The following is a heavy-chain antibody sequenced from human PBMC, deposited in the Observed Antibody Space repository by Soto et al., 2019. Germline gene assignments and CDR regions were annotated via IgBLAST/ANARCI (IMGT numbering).Heavy chain of an antibody. CDR2: IRGSGGST. V-gene: IGHV3-23*01. D-gene: IGHD4-17*01. CDR3: AKDDYGDLHRAFDI. CDR1: GFTFSSYA. J-gene: IGHJ3*02. Sequence: VQPLESGGGLVQPGGSLRLSCAASGFTFSSYAMSWVCQAPGKGLEWVSAIRGSGGSTYYADSVKGRFTISRDNSKSTLYLQIDILRTEGTAVYYCAKDDYGDLHRAFDIWGQGTMVTVSS.